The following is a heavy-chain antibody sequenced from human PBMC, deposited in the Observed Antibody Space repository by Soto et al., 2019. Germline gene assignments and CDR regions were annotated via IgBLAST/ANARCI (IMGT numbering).Heavy chain of an antibody. CDR2: TYYRSKWYN. CDR3: SIWLQASQAFEL. Sequence: PSQTLSLTCAISGDSVSSNSAAWNWIRQSPSRGLEWLGRTYYRSKWYNDYAVSVKSRITINPDTSNNQFSLQLNSVTPEDTAVYYCSIWLQASQAFELWGQGIMVTVSS. CDR1: GDSVSSNSAA. V-gene: IGHV6-1*01. J-gene: IGHJ3*01. D-gene: IGHD2-21*01.